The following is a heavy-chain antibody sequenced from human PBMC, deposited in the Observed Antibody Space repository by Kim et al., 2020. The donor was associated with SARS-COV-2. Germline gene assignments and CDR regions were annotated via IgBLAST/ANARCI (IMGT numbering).Heavy chain of an antibody. D-gene: IGHD6-6*01. CDR2: IYPSDSDT. CDR3: ARTHSSSSGDFDY. V-gene: IGHV5-51*01. J-gene: IGHJ4*02. CDR1: GYSFTSYW. Sequence: GESLKISCKGSGYSFTSYWIGWVRQMPGKGLEWMGIIYPSDSDTRYSPSFQGQVTISADKSISTAYLQWSSLKASDTAMYYCARTHSSSSGDFDYWGQGTLVTVSS.